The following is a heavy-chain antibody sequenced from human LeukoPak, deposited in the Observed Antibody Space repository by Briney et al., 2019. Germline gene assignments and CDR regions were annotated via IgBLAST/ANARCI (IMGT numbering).Heavy chain of an antibody. J-gene: IGHJ4*02. CDR3: ARDPPKDSYYYDSSGYYHDY. Sequence: GRSLRLSCAASGFTFSSYGMHWVRQAPGKGLEWVAVISYDGSNKYYADSVKGRFTISRDNSKNTLYLQMNSLRAEDTAVYYCARDPPKDSYYYDSSGYYHDYWGQGTLVTVSS. D-gene: IGHD3-22*01. CDR2: ISYDGSNK. CDR1: GFTFSSYG. V-gene: IGHV3-30*03.